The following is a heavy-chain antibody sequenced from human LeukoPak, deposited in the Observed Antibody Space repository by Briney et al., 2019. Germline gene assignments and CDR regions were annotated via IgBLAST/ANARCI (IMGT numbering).Heavy chain of an antibody. CDR3: ATTGGYSGYDLGIFDY. V-gene: IGHV3-21*01. CDR2: ISSSGSYI. CDR1: GFSFSSYD. J-gene: IGHJ4*02. D-gene: IGHD5-12*01. Sequence: GGSLRLSCAASGFSFSSYDMNWVRQAPGKGLEWVSSISSSGSYIYYADSVKGRFTISKNDAKNSLYLQMNSLRAEDTAVYYCATTGGYSGYDLGIFDYWGQGTLVTVSS.